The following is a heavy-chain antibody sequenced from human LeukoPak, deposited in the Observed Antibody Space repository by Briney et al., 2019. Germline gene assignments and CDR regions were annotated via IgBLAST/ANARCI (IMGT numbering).Heavy chain of an antibody. CDR2: INSDGSST. D-gene: IGHD7-27*01. CDR3: ARGPSGWGSLDS. J-gene: IGHJ4*02. CDR1: GFTFSSCW. V-gene: IGHV3-74*01. Sequence: GGSLRLSCAASGFTFSSCWMHWVRQAPGKGLVWVSRINSDGSSTNYADSVKGRFTISRDNAKNTLYLQVKSLRAEDTAVYYCARGPSGWGSLDSWGQGTLVTVSS.